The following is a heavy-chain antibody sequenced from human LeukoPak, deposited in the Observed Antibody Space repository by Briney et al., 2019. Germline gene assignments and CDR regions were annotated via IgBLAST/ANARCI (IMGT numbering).Heavy chain of an antibody. V-gene: IGHV3-21*01. CDR1: GFTFSSYG. CDR3: AREFLDCSSTSCYGYYYYYMDV. J-gene: IGHJ6*03. CDR2: ITSSSSSI. Sequence: PGGSLRLSCAASGFTFSSYGMSWVRQAPGKGLEWVSSITSSSSSIYYADSVKGRFTISRDNAKNSLYLQTNSLRAEDTAVYYCAREFLDCSSTSCYGYYYYYMDVWGKGTTVTISS. D-gene: IGHD2-2*01.